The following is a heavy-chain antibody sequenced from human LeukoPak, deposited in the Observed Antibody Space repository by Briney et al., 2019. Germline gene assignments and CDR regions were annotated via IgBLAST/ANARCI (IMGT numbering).Heavy chain of an antibody. Sequence: GGSLRLSCAASGFTFSTYWMSWVRQAPGKGLEWVSAISGSGGSTYYADSVKGRFTISRDNSKNTLYLQMNSLRAEDTAVYYCAKDLGYCSGGSCYSVDAFDIWGQGTMVTVSS. V-gene: IGHV3-23*01. J-gene: IGHJ3*02. CDR2: ISGSGGST. CDR1: GFTFSTYW. D-gene: IGHD2-15*01. CDR3: AKDLGYCSGGSCYSVDAFDI.